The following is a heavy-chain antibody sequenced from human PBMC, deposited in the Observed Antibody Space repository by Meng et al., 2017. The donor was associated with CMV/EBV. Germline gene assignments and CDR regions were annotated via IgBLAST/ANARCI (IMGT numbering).Heavy chain of an antibody. CDR3: ARIGLYPGRMYQLNAFDI. D-gene: IGHD2-2*01. V-gene: IGHV5-51*01. CDR1: GYSFTTYW. J-gene: IGHJ3*02. Sequence: GGSLRLSCEGSGYSFTTYWIGWVRQMPGKGLEWMGIIYPGDSDTRYSPSFQGQVTISRDNAKDSLYLQMNSLRAEDTAVYYCARIGLYPGRMYQLNAFDIWGQGTMVTVSS. CDR2: IYPGDSDT.